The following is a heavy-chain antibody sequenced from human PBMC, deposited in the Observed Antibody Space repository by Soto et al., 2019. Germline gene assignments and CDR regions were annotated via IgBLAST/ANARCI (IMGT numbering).Heavy chain of an antibody. D-gene: IGHD6-6*01. CDR2: INHSGST. V-gene: IGHV4-34*01. J-gene: IGHJ4*02. Sequence: SETLSLTCAVYGGSFSGYYWSWIRQPPGKGLEWIGEINHSGSTNYNPSLKSRVTISVDTSKNQFSLKLSSVTAADTAVYYCAREWGQLVPDYWGQGTLVTVSS. CDR3: AREWGQLVPDY. CDR1: GGSFSGYY.